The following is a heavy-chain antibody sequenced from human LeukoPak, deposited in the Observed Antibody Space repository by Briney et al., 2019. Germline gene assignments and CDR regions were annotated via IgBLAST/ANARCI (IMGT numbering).Heavy chain of an antibody. J-gene: IGHJ4*02. Sequence: GASVKVSCKASGYTFTSYAMHWVRQAPGQGLEWMGWMNPNSGNTGYAQKFQGRVTMTRNTSISTAYMGLSSLRSEDTAVYYCARVRGRAVDYWGQGTLVTVSS. D-gene: IGHD6-19*01. CDR2: MNPNSGNT. V-gene: IGHV1-8*02. CDR1: GYTFTSYA. CDR3: ARVRGRAVDY.